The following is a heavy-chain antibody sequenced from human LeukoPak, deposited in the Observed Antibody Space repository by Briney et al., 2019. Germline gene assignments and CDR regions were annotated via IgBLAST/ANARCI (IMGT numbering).Heavy chain of an antibody. J-gene: IGHJ4*02. CDR2: IYSGGST. CDR1: GFTFSSYS. CDR3: ARVYGEYYYDSSGYYY. D-gene: IGHD3-22*01. Sequence: GGSLRLSCAASGFTFSSYSMNWVRQAPGKGLEWVSVIYSGGSTYYADSVKGRFTISRDNSKNTLYLQMNSLRAEDTAVYYCARVYGEYYYDSSGYYYWGQGTLVTVSS. V-gene: IGHV3-53*01.